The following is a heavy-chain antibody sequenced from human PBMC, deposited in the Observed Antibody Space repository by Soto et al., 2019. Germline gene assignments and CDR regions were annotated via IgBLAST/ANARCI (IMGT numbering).Heavy chain of an antibody. CDR2: INHSGST. V-gene: IGHV4-34*01. Sequence: SETLSLTCAVYGGSFSGYYWSWIRQPPGKGLEWIGEINHSGSTNYNPSLKSRVTISVDTSKNQFSLKLSSVTAADTAVYYCARARPTYYYDSSGYLTAWGQGTLVTVSS. CDR1: GGSFSGYY. J-gene: IGHJ5*02. D-gene: IGHD3-22*01. CDR3: ARARPTYYYDSSGYLTA.